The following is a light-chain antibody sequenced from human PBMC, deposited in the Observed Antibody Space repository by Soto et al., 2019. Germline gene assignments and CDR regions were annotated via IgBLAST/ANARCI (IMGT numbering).Light chain of an antibody. Sequence: EIVLTQSPGTLSLSPGDRGTLSCRASQSVSSNYLAWYQQKPGQSPRLLIYGASTRATDIPDRFSGSGSGTDFTLTISRLEPEDFAVYYCQLYGSSPPVTFGGGTKVEIK. CDR1: QSVSSNY. V-gene: IGKV3-20*01. CDR3: QLYGSSPPVT. CDR2: GAS. J-gene: IGKJ4*01.